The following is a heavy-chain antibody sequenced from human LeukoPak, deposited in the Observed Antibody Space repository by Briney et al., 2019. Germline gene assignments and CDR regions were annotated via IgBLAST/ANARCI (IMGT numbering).Heavy chain of an antibody. CDR3: AQGGAEYYDSSGYYYVEY. CDR1: GFTFSSYA. Sequence: PGGSLRLSCAASGFTFSSYAMHWVRQAPGKGLEWVSGISWNSGSIGYADSVKGRFTISRDNAKNSLYLQMNSLRAEDTAVYYCAQGGAEYYDSSGYYYVEYWGQGTLVTVSS. D-gene: IGHD3-22*01. J-gene: IGHJ4*02. V-gene: IGHV3-9*01. CDR2: ISWNSGSI.